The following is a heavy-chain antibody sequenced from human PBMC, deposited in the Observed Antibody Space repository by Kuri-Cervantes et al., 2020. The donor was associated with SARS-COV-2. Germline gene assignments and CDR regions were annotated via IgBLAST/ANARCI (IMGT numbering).Heavy chain of an antibody. CDR3: ARAVSRLVHPPGTFDF. D-gene: IGHD6-19*01. CDR1: GGSVSSGSYY. J-gene: IGHJ4*02. Sequence: SETLSLTCTVSGGSVSSGSYYWSWIRQPPGKGLEWIGDIHDSGSTNHNAFVKSRVAISLDTSKNLFSLKLTPVTAADTAIYYCARAVSRLVHPPGTFDFWGQGTLVTVSS. V-gene: IGHV4-61*03. CDR2: IHDSGST.